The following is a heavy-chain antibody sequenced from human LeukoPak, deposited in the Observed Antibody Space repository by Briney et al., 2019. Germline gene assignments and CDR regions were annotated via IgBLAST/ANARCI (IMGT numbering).Heavy chain of an antibody. Sequence: GTSVKVSCKASGFTFTSSAMQWVRQARGQRLEWIGWIVVGSGNTNYAQKFQERVTITRDMSTSTAYMELSSLRSEDTAVYYCAADPGTAGGNSGGENYWGQGTLVTVSS. CDR2: IVVGSGNT. J-gene: IGHJ4*02. V-gene: IGHV1-58*02. CDR1: GFTFTSSA. CDR3: AADPGTAGGNSGGENY. D-gene: IGHD4-23*01.